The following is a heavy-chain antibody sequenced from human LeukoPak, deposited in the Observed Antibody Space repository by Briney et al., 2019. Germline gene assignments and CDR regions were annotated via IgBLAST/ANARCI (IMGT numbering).Heavy chain of an antibody. CDR1: VGSARPSY. CDR2: IYSSGTT. V-gene: IGHV4-4*09. Sequence: PSQTLSLTCTASVGSARPSYWTWFRKPPGKKLKGFGTIYSSGTTNYNPSLKSRVTISIDTSKNQFSLNLYSVTAADTGVYYCASTKSDYYSGYYYYMDVWGKGTTVTVSS. D-gene: IGHD3-3*01. J-gene: IGHJ6*03. CDR3: ASTKSDYYSGYYYYMDV.